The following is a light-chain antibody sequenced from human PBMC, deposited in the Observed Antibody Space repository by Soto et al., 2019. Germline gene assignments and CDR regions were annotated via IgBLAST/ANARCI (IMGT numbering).Light chain of an antibody. CDR1: QSVSGYY. V-gene: IGKV3-20*01. J-gene: IGKJ1*01. CDR2: GAS. CDR3: QQYGSLPRT. Sequence: EIVLTQSPGTLSLSPGERATLSCRASQSVSGYYLAWYQQKPGQAPRLLIYGASIRATGIPDRFSGSGSGTDFTLTISRLEPQDLAVYYCQQYGSLPRTFGQGTKVEIK.